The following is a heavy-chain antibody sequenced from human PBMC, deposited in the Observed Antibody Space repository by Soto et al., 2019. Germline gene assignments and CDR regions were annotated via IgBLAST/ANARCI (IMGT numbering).Heavy chain of an antibody. CDR3: AGIYSGSPGGTLRY. D-gene: IGHD1-26*01. CDR2: IYYSGST. J-gene: IGHJ4*02. CDR1: GGSISSGGYY. V-gene: IGHV4-31*03. Sequence: QVQLQESGPGLVKPSQTLSLTCTVSGGSISSGGYYWSWIRQHPGKGLEWIGYIYYSGSTYYNPTVKSRVTISVDTSKNQFSLKLSSVTAAATAVYYCAGIYSGSPGGTLRYWGEGTLVTVSS.